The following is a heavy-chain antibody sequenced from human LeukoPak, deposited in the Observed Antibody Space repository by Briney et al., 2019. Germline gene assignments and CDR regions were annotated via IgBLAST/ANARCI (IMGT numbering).Heavy chain of an antibody. J-gene: IGHJ3*02. V-gene: IGHV3-33*01. CDR2: IRYDGSKK. CDR1: GFTFSSYG. D-gene: IGHD3-10*01. CDR3: ARLSLWGVRGEEAFDI. Sequence: GRSLRLSCAASGFTFSSYGMHWVRQAPGKGLEWVASIRYDGSKKYYADSMTGRFTISRDNSKNTLYLEINSLRAEDTAVYYCARLSLWGVRGEEAFDIWGQGTMVTVSS.